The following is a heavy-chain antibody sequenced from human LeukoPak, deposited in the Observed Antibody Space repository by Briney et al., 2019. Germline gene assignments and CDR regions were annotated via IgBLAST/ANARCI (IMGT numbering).Heavy chain of an antibody. J-gene: IGHJ4*02. CDR3: ARVSGSYAYFGY. D-gene: IGHD3-10*01. Sequence: GGSLRLSCVASGFTFSSYGMHWVRQAPGKGLEWVAVIWYDGSNKYYADSVKGRFTISRDNSKNTLYLQMNSLRAEDTAVYYCARVSGSYAYFGYWGQGTLVTVSS. CDR1: GFTFSSYG. V-gene: IGHV3-33*01. CDR2: IWYDGSNK.